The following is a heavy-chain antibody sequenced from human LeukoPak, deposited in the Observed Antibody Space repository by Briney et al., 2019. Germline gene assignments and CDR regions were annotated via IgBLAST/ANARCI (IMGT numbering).Heavy chain of an antibody. D-gene: IGHD1-26*01. V-gene: IGHV1-2*02. Sequence: WPSVKVSCKASGYTFTGYYMHWVRQAPGQGLEWMGWINPNSGGTNYAQKFQGRVTMTRDTSISTAYMELSRLRSDETAVYYCARGIVGATPLDPWGQGTLVTVSS. J-gene: IGHJ5*02. CDR3: ARGIVGATPLDP. CDR2: INPNSGGT. CDR1: GYTFTGYY.